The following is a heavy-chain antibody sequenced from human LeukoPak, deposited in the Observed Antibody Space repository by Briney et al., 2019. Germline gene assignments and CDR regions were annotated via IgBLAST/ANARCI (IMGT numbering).Heavy chain of an antibody. Sequence: SETLSLTCAVYGGSFSGYYWSWIRQPPGKGLEWIGEINHSGSTNYNPSLKSRVTISVDTSKNQFSLKLSSVTAADTAVYYCARQGGLVRYFDWLLFPSLDVWGKGTTVTVSS. CDR3: ARQGGLVRYFDWLLFPSLDV. V-gene: IGHV4-34*01. CDR1: GGSFSGYY. CDR2: INHSGST. D-gene: IGHD3-9*01. J-gene: IGHJ6*04.